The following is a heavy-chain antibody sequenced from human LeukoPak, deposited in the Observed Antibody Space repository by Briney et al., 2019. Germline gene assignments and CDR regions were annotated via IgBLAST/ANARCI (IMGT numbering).Heavy chain of an antibody. Sequence: SETLSLTCAVYGGSFSGYYWSWIRQPPGKGLEWIGEINHSGSTNYNPSLKSRVTMSVDTSKNQFSLKLSSVTAADTAVYYCARGWLEDYYYYYGMDVWGQGTTVTVSS. CDR1: GGSFSGYY. CDR3: ARGWLEDYYYYYGMDV. J-gene: IGHJ6*02. CDR2: INHSGST. D-gene: IGHD6-19*01. V-gene: IGHV4-34*01.